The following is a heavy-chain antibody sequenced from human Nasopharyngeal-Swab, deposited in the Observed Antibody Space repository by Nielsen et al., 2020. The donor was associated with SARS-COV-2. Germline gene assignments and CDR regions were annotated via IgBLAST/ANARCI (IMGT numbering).Heavy chain of an antibody. J-gene: IGHJ4*02. CDR3: AKDLGQQRAIDY. CDR1: GFTFSSYG. Sequence: GGSLRLSCAASGFTFSSYGMHWVCQAPGKGLEWVAVISYDGSNKYYADSVKGRFTISRDNSKNTLYLQMNSLRAEDTAVYYCAKDLGQQRAIDYWGQGTLVTVSS. V-gene: IGHV3-30*18. D-gene: IGHD6-13*01. CDR2: ISYDGSNK.